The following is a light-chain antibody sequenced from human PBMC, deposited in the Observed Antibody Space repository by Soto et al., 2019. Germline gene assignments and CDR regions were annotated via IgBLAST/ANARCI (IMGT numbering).Light chain of an antibody. J-gene: IGKJ1*01. CDR2: KAS. CDR3: QQYNSYSPT. CDR1: QSISVW. Sequence: DIQMTQSPSTLSSSVGDRVTLTCRASQSISVWLAWYKQKAGKAPNLLIYKASRLESGVPSRFRGSGSETEFTLTISGLQPGDSATYYCQQYNSYSPTFGQGTKVDIK. V-gene: IGKV1-5*03.